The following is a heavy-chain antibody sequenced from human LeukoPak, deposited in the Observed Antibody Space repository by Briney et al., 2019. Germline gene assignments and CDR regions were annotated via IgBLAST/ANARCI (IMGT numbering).Heavy chain of an antibody. CDR2: IYHSGST. CDR1: GGSFSGYY. D-gene: IGHD5-12*01. Sequence: SETLSLTCAVYGGSFSGYYWSWIRQPPGKGLEWIGEIYHSGSTNYNPSLKSRVTISVDKSKNQFSLKLSSVTAADTAVYYCARDHGYSGYDWGGGFDYWGQGTLVTVSS. V-gene: IGHV4-34*01. CDR3: ARDHGYSGYDWGGGFDY. J-gene: IGHJ4*02.